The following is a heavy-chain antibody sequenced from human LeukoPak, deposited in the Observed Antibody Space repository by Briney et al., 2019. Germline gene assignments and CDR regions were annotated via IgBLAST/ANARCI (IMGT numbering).Heavy chain of an antibody. CDR1: GFTFSSYW. V-gene: IGHV3-21*01. CDR2: ISSSSSYI. D-gene: IGHD3-10*02. CDR3: AELGITMIGGV. J-gene: IGHJ6*04. Sequence: GGSLRLSCAAYGFTFSSYWMSWVRQAPGKGLEWVSSISSSSSYIYYADSVKGRFTISRDNAKNSLYLQMNSLRAEDTAVYYCAELGITMIGGVWGKGTTVTISS.